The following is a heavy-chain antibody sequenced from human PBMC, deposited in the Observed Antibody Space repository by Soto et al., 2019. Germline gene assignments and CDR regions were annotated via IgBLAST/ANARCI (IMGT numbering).Heavy chain of an antibody. J-gene: IGHJ3*02. Sequence: EVQLLESGGSLVQPGGSLRLSCAASGFTFSRYAMSWVRQAPGAGLEWVSGISASGGHTYYADSVKGRFTISRDNSRNTVFLQMNSLIAEDTALYYCGKDPNGDYVGAHDMWGRGTMVTVSS. D-gene: IGHD4-17*01. CDR2: ISASGGHT. V-gene: IGHV3-23*01. CDR1: GFTFSRYA. CDR3: GKDPNGDYVGAHDM.